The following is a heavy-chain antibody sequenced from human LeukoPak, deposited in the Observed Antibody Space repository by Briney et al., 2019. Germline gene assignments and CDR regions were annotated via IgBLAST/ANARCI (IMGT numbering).Heavy chain of an antibody. J-gene: IGHJ6*03. CDR1: GYTFTGYY. CDR2: INPNSGGT. CDR3: ARSCVKEQLVLNYMDV. V-gene: IGHV1-2*02. D-gene: IGHD6-13*01. Sequence: ASVKVSCKASGYTFTGYYMQWVRQAPGQGLEWMGWINPNSGGTNYAQKFQGRVTMTRDTSISTAYMELSRLRSDDTAVYYCARSCVKEQLVLNYMDVWGKGTTVTVSS.